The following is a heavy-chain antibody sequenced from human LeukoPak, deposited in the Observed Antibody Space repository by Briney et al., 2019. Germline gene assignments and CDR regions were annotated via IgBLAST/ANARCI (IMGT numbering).Heavy chain of an antibody. CDR2: ISYHARDQ. V-gene: IGHV3-30*04. D-gene: IGHD3-9*01. Sequence: QPGGSLRLSCTASGFTFSDHAMHWVRQAPGKGLEWVTVISYHARDQFYADSVKGRFTVSRDNSKNTLYLQMNSLRAEDTAVYYCASSSLTRYYDILTGGFDYWGQGTLVTVSS. CDR3: ASSSLTRYYDILTGGFDY. J-gene: IGHJ4*02. CDR1: GFTFSDHA.